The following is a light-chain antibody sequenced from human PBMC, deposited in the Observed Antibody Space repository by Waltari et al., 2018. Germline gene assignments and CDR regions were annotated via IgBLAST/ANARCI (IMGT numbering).Light chain of an antibody. V-gene: IGKV3-15*01. CDR1: QSVSSY. J-gene: IGKJ4*01. Sequence: EVVMTQSPTTLSVSPGERATLSCRASQSVSSYLAWYQQKPGQAHRLPIYAASTRATGVPARFSGSGSATEFTLTISSLQSEDFAVYYCQQYSNWPPLTFGGGTKVEIK. CDR2: AAS. CDR3: QQYSNWPPLT.